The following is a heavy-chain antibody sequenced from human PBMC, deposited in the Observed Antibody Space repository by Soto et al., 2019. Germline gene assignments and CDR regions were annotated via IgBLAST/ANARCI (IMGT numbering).Heavy chain of an antibody. V-gene: IGHV4-39*01. CDR2: VHYSGST. CDR1: GGSISDTRYY. CDR3: ARLPNMTAPASAGY. Sequence: QLQLQESGPGLVKPSETLSLTCTVSGGSISDTRYYWGWIRQPPGNGLEWIGSVHYSGSTYYNPSLKSRVTIAVDRPRNQFSLKLTSVTAADTALYSCARLPNMTAPASAGYWGQGTLVTVFS. D-gene: IGHD2-21*02. J-gene: IGHJ4*02.